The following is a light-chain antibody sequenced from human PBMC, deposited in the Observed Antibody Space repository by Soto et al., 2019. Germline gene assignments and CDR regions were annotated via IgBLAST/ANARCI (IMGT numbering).Light chain of an antibody. J-gene: IGKJ4*01. Sequence: EIVLTQSPATLSLSPGERATLSCRASQSVRNDLGWYHQKPGQAPRVLIYSASNRATGIPARFSGSGSGTDFTLTSSSLEPEDFAVYYWQQRTNWPPTFGGGTKVEMK. V-gene: IGKV3-11*01. CDR3: QQRTNWPPT. CDR1: QSVRND. CDR2: SAS.